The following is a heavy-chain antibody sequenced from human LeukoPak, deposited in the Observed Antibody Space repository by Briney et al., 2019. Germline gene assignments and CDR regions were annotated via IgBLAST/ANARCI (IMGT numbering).Heavy chain of an antibody. V-gene: IGHV3-48*03. CDR1: GFTFSSYE. D-gene: IGHD2-2*01. CDR3: AREASTVDY. J-gene: IGHJ4*02. Sequence: GGSLRLSCAASGFTFSSYEMNWVRQAPGKGLEWVSYISSSGSTIYYADSAKGRFTISRDNAKNSLYLQMNSLRAEDTAVYYCAREASTVDYWGQGTLVTVSS. CDR2: ISSSGSTI.